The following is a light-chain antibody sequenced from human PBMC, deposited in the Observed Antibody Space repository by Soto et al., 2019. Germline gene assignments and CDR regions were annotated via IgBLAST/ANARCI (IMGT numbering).Light chain of an antibody. CDR3: SSYTTSSTRV. V-gene: IGLV2-14*01. J-gene: IGLJ1*01. CDR2: EVT. Sequence: QSVLTQPASVSGSPGQSIAISCTGSSSGIGIYKYVSWYQQHPGKVPKLIIYEVTNRPSGVSNRFSGSKSGNTASLTTSGLQAEDEADYYCSSYTTSSTRVFGPGTKVTVL. CDR1: SSGIGIYKY.